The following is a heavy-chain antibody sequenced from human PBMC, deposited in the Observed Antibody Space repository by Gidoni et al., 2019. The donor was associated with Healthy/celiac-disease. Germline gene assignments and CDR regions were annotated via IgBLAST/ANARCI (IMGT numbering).Heavy chain of an antibody. CDR3: ASSRSGSYYDSSGQHDY. CDR2: INHSGNT. D-gene: IGHD3-22*01. V-gene: IGHV4-34*01. CDR1: GGSFSGYY. J-gene: IGHJ4*02. Sequence: QVQLQQWGAGLLKPSETLSLTCAVYGGSFSGYYWSWIRQPPGKGLEWIGEINHSGNTNYNPSLKSRVTISVDTSKNQFSLKLSSVTAADTAVYYCASSRSGSYYDSSGQHDYWGQGTLVTVSS.